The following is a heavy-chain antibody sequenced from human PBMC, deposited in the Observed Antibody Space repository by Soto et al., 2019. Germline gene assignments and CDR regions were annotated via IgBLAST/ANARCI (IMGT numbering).Heavy chain of an antibody. CDR2: ITDDGSGT. D-gene: IGHD3-10*01. V-gene: IGHV3-74*03. Sequence: GGSVRLSCASSGFTFRRYWMHWVRQAPGKGLEFVSRITDDGSGTTYADSVRGRFTISRDDSRNLVYLQMSRLRLDDTAVYFCAKEGRLASPAGDYFDSWGPGTLVTVSS. CDR3: AKEGRLASPAGDYFDS. J-gene: IGHJ4*02. CDR1: GFTFRRYW.